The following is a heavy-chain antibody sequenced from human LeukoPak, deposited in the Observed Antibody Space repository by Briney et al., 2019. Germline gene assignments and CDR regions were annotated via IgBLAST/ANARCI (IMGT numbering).Heavy chain of an antibody. CDR2: ISGSGDST. V-gene: IGHV3-23*01. J-gene: IGHJ6*03. CDR3: AKRGSAYYYMDV. Sequence: GGSLRLSCAASGFTFSNYAMRWVRQAPGKGLEWVSGISGSGDSTYYADSVKGRFTISRDNSKNTLYLQMNSLRAEDTAVYYCAKRGSAYYYMDVWGKGPRSPSP. D-gene: IGHD3-16*01. CDR1: GFTFSNYA.